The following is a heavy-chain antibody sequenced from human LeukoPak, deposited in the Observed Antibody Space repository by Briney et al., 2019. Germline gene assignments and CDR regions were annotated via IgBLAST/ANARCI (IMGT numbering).Heavy chain of an antibody. J-gene: IGHJ4*02. CDR1: GFTFSNYA. Sequence: GGSLRLSCAASGFTFSNYAMSWVRQAPGKGLEWVSSISGTGGSTYYADSVKGRFTISRDNSKNTLYLQMNSLRAEDTAVYYCARDFTPYCSSTSCHGPPDYWGQGTLVTVSS. D-gene: IGHD2-2*01. CDR3: ARDFTPYCSSTSCHGPPDY. CDR2: ISGTGGST. V-gene: IGHV3-23*01.